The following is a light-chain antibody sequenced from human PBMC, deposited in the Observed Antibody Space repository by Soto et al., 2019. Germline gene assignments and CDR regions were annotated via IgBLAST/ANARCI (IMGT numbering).Light chain of an antibody. CDR1: QSSSAW. J-gene: IGKJ1*01. V-gene: IGKV1-5*03. Sequence: DIQMTQSPSTLSASVGDRVTITCRASQSSSAWLAWYQQKPGKAPKLLIYKASSLESGVPSRFSGSGSGTDFTLTISSLQPDDFATYYCQQYNNYGSWTFGQGTKVEIK. CDR2: KAS. CDR3: QQYNNYGSWT.